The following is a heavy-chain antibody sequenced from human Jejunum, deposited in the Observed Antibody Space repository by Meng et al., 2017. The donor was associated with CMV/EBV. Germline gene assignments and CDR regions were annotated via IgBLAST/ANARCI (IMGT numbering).Heavy chain of an antibody. J-gene: IGHJ6*02. CDR2: IYVGGSTT. CDR3: AKLPYYDFPNGMDV. CDR1: TFTFSTYA. D-gene: IGHD3-3*01. Sequence: STFTFSTYAMNWVRQAPGKGLECVSVIYVGGSTTEYADSVKGRFTVSRDNSKNTGYLQMNNLRAEDTAVYFCAKLPYYDFPNGMDVWGQGTTVTVSS. V-gene: IGHV3-23*03.